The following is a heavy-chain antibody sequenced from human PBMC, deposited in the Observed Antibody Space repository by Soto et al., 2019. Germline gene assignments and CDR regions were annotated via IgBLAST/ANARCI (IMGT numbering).Heavy chain of an antibody. Sequence: PGGSLRLSCVGSGFTFSTYSINWVRQAPGKGLEWVSSISSRSDIYYADSVKGRFTISRDNAKNSVSLQMNSLRAEDTAVYYCAREYTAWPLAYGLDVWGHGTTVPVYS. V-gene: IGHV3-21*01. J-gene: IGHJ6*02. CDR2: ISSRSDI. CDR1: GFTFSTYS. CDR3: AREYTAWPLAYGLDV. D-gene: IGHD2-2*02.